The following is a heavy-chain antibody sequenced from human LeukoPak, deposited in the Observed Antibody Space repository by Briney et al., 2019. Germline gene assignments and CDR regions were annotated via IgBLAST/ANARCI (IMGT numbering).Heavy chain of an antibody. CDR1: GGSISSSSYY. D-gene: IGHD3-16*01. CDR2: TYYSGST. V-gene: IGHV4-39*01. CDR3: ARSPPVLGPYFDY. Sequence: SETLSLTCTVSGGSISSSSYYWGWIRQPPGKGLEWIGSTYYSGSTYYNPSLKSRVTISVDTSKNQFSLKLSSVTAADTAVYYCARSPPVLGPYFDYWGQGTLVTVSS. J-gene: IGHJ4*02.